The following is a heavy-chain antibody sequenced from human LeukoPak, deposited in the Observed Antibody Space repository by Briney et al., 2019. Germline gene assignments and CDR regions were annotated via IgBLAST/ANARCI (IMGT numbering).Heavy chain of an antibody. CDR2: IYTSGST. D-gene: IGHD3-10*01. V-gene: IGHV4-4*07. CDR3: ARLFYGSGSRYFDS. Sequence: SETLSLTCTVSGGSINTYYWSWLRQSAGKGLEWIGRIYTSGSTNYSPSLKSRVTMSVDTSENQFSLKLSSVTAADTAVYYCARLFYGSGSRYFDSWGQGTLVTVSS. CDR1: GGSINTYY. J-gene: IGHJ4*02.